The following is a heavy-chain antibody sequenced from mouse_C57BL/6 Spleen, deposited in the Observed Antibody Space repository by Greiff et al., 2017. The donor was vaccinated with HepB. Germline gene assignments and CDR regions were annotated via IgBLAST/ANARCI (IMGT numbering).Heavy chain of an antibody. CDR2: ISDGGSYT. CDR3: ARGYGNYPYYFDY. J-gene: IGHJ2*01. D-gene: IGHD2-1*01. Sequence: EVQVVESGGGLVKPGGSLKLSCAASGFTFSSYAMSWVRQTPEKRLEWVATISDGGSYTYYPDNVKGRFTISRDNAKNNLYLQMSHLKSEDTAMYYCARGYGNYPYYFDYWGQGTTLTVSS. CDR1: GFTFSSYA. V-gene: IGHV5-4*01.